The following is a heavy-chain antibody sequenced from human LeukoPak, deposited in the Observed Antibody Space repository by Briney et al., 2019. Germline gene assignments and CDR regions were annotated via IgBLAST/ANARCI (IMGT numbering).Heavy chain of an antibody. CDR1: GYSFTSHW. V-gene: IGHV5-51*01. CDR2: IYPGDSDT. CDR3: ARRTKVTAIRALCYYYYMDV. D-gene: IGHD2-21*02. J-gene: IGHJ6*03. Sequence: GESLKISCKGSGYSFTSHWIGWVRQMPGKGLEWMGIIYPGDSDTRYSPSFQGQVTISADKSISTAYLQWSSLKASDTAMYYCARRTKVTAIRALCYYYYMDVWGKGTTVTVSS.